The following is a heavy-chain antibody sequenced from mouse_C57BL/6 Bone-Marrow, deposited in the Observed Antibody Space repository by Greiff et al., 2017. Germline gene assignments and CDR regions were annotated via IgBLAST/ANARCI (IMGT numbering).Heavy chain of an antibody. V-gene: IGHV2-5*01. CDR1: GFSLTSDG. CDR3: AKNWGYGSSYGYAMDY. D-gene: IGHD1-1*01. CDR2: IWGGGST. Sequence: QVQLKQSGPGLVQPSQSLSITCTVSGFSLTSDGVHWVRQSPGKGLEWLGVIWGGGSTDYNAAFMSRLGITKDTSKSQVFLKMNSLQADDTAIYYCAKNWGYGSSYGYAMDYWGQGTSVTVSS. J-gene: IGHJ4*01.